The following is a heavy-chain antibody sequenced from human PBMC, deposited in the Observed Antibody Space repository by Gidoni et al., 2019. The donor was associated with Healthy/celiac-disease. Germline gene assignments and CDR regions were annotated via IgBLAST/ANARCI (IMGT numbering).Heavy chain of an antibody. V-gene: IGHV4-34*01. CDR2: INHSGST. D-gene: IGHD5-12*01. Sequence: QVQLQQWGAGLLKPSATLSLTCAVYGGSFSGYYWSWIRQPPGKGLEWIGEINHSGSTNYNPSLKSRVTISVDTSKNQFSLKLSSVTAADTAVYYCARGVRSGYDSVVKAFDIWGQGTMVTVSS. J-gene: IGHJ3*02. CDR1: GGSFSGYY. CDR3: ARGVRSGYDSVVKAFDI.